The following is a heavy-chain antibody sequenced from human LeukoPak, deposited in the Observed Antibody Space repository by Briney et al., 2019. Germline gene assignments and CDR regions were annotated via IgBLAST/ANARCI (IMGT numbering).Heavy chain of an antibody. D-gene: IGHD1-26*01. CDR1: GFTFSDYG. CDR3: AEIMPPGRIPFYSHLMDV. Sequence: GSLRLSCAASGFTFSDYGMHWVRQAPGKGLEWVAFIRYDGSNEYYADSVKGRFTISRDKSKNTLSLQMNGLRVEDTAVYYRAEIMPPGRIPFYSHLMDVWGKGTTVSVSA. V-gene: IGHV3-30*02. J-gene: IGHJ6*04. CDR2: IRYDGSNE.